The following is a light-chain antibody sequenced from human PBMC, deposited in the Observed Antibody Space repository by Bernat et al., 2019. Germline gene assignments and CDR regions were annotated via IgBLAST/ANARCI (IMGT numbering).Light chain of an antibody. CDR2: DAS. CDR1: HTVSSNY. J-gene: IGKJ4*01. Sequence: EIVLTQSPGTLSFSPGERAALSCRASHTVSSNYLARYQQKPGQAPRLLIYDASRRATGIADRFSGSGSGTDFTLIISRLEPEDFAVYYCQQYGSSPLACGGGTKVESK. CDR3: QQYGSSPLA. V-gene: IGKV3-20*01.